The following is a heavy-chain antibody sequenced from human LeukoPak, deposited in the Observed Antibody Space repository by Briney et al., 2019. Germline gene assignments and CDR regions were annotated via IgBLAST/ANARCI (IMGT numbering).Heavy chain of an antibody. CDR1: GFTFSSYG. CDR3: AKTGDYYYYYMDV. Sequence: GGSLRLSCAASGFTFSSYGMHWVRQAPGKGLEWVAFIRYDGSNKYYADSVKGRFTISRDNSKNTLYLQMNSLRAEDTAVYYCAKTGDYYYYYMDVWGKGTTVTVSS. CDR2: IRYDGSNK. J-gene: IGHJ6*03. V-gene: IGHV3-30*02.